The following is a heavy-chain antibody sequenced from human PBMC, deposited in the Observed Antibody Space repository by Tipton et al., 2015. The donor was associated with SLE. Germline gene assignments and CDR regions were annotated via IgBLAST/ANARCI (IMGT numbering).Heavy chain of an antibody. V-gene: IGHV4-34*01. CDR1: GGSFSGYY. Sequence: GLVKPSETLSLTCAVYGGSFSGYYWSWIRQPPGKGLEWIGEINHSGSTNYNPSLKSRVTISVDTSKNQFSLKLSSVTAADTAVYYCARGVLYFDYWGQGTLVTVSS. CDR2: INHSGST. J-gene: IGHJ4*02. CDR3: ARGVLYFDY. D-gene: IGHD4/OR15-4a*01.